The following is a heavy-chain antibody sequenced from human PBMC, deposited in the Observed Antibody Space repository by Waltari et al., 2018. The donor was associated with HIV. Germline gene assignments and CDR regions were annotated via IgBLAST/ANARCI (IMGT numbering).Heavy chain of an antibody. V-gene: IGHV3-21*06. CDR2: ISSSSRYT. CDR3: ARDRGPDYYDSSGYSYYYYDMDV. CDR1: GFTFSTYS. J-gene: IGHJ6*02. Sequence: EVQLVESGGGLVSPRKSLNLSCAASGFTFSTYSMTWARQAPGKGLEWVSSISSSSRYTYYADSVRGRFSISRDNAKNLLYLQMNSLRAEDTAVYFCARDRGPDYYDSSGYSYYYYDMDVWGQGTTVTVSS. D-gene: IGHD3-22*01.